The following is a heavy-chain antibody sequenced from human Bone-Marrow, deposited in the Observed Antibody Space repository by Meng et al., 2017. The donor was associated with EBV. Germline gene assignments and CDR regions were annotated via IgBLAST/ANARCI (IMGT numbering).Heavy chain of an antibody. J-gene: IGHJ4*02. V-gene: IGHV1-69*01. D-gene: IGHD3-10*01. CDR3: ASESGRGYTPDY. CDR2: FLPTLGAP. Sequence: QVQLVQLAAEVKKPGSSVKVSCKTSGGPFRNYAISWVRQAPGQGLEWLGGFLPTLGAPNYAQKFHGRVSITADESTSTHYMDLSSLRSEDTAMYYCASESGRGYTPDYWGQGTLVTVSS. CDR1: GGPFRNYA.